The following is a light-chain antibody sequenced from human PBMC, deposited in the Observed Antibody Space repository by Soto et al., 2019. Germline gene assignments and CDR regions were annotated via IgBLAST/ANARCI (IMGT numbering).Light chain of an antibody. CDR1: KNDIGVYDF. V-gene: IGLV2-8*01. CDR2: EVV. J-gene: IGLJ1*01. CDR3: AAWDDSLSGFYV. Sequence: QSVLTQPPSASGSPGQSVTISCTGTKNDIGVYDFVSWYQHHPGKAPRLIIYEVVQRPSGVPDRFFGSKSGNSASLAISGLRSEDEADYYCAAWDDSLSGFYVFGTGNEGTVL.